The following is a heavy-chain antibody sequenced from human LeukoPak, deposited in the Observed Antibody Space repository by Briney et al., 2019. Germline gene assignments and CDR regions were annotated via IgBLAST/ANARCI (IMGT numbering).Heavy chain of an antibody. CDR3: ARHERGSSDWFDP. CDR2: IYYSGNT. J-gene: IGHJ5*02. D-gene: IGHD6-6*01. CDR1: GGSISSYY. Sequence: PSETLSLTCTVSGGSISSYYWSWIRQPPGKGLEWIGYIYYSGNTYYNPSLKSRVTISVDTSKNQFSLKLNSVTAADTAVYYCARHERGSSDWFDPWGQGTLVTVSS. V-gene: IGHV4-59*08.